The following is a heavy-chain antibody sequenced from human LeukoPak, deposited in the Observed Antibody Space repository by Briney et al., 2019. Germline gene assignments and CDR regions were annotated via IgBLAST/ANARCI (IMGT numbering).Heavy chain of an antibody. Sequence: SETLSLTCTVSGGSISSYYWSWIRQPPGKGLEWIGYIYYSGSTNYNPSLKSRVTISVDTSKNQFSLKLSSVTAADTAVYYCAGGPYYDSSGRSLNQYYFDYWGQGTLVTVSS. D-gene: IGHD3-22*01. CDR1: GGSISSYY. J-gene: IGHJ4*02. V-gene: IGHV4-59*08. CDR2: IYYSGST. CDR3: AGGPYYDSSGRSLNQYYFDY.